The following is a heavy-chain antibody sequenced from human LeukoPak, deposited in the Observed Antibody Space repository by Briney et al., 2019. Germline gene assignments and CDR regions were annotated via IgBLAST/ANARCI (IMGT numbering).Heavy chain of an antibody. Sequence: PSETLSRTCTVSGGSISSYYWSWIRQPPGKGLEWIGYIYYSGSTNHNPSLKSRVTISVDTSKNQFSLKLSSVTAADTAVYYCARGGDSSGYYYPVFDYWGQGTLVTVSS. J-gene: IGHJ4*02. D-gene: IGHD3-22*01. CDR3: ARGGDSSGYYYPVFDY. CDR2: IYYSGST. V-gene: IGHV4-59*01. CDR1: GGSISSYY.